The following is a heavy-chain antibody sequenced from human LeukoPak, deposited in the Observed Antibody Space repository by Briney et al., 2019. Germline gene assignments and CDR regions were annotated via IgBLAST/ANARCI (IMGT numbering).Heavy chain of an antibody. Sequence: GGSLRLSCAASGFTFSSYAMSWVRQAPGKGLEWVSAISGSGGSTYYADSVKGRFTISRDNSKNTLYLQMNSLRAEDTAVYYCENAPPCSSTSCLLEDYYGRDVGGKGTRVTVSS. CDR2: ISGSGGST. D-gene: IGHD2-2*01. J-gene: IGHJ6*04. CDR3: ENAPPCSSTSCLLEDYYGRDV. CDR1: GFTFSSYA. V-gene: IGHV3-23*01.